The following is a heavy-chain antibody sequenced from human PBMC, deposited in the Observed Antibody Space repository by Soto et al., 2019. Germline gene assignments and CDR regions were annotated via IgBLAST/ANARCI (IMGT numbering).Heavy chain of an antibody. J-gene: IGHJ4*02. CDR1: GYTFTSYD. D-gene: IGHD2-15*01. Sequence: ASVKVSCKASGYTFTSYDINWVRQATGQGLEWMGWMNPNSGNTGYAQKFQGRVTMTRNTSISTAYMELSSLRSEDTAVYYCARGMGDIVVVVAASEDSWDYWGQGTLVTVSS. CDR2: MNPNSGNT. CDR3: ARGMGDIVVVVAASEDSWDY. V-gene: IGHV1-8*01.